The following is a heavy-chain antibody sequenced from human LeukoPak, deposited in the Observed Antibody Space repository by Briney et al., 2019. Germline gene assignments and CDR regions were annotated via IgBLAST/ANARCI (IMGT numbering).Heavy chain of an antibody. Sequence: GGSLRLSCAASGFTFSSYSMNWARQAPGKGLEWVSSISSSSSYIYYADSVKGRFTISRDNAKNSLYLQMNSLRAEDTAVYYCARDLRLTMVRGVHPLDYWGQGTLVTVSS. CDR1: GFTFSSYS. V-gene: IGHV3-21*04. CDR2: ISSSSSYI. CDR3: ARDLRLTMVRGVHPLDY. J-gene: IGHJ4*02. D-gene: IGHD3-10*01.